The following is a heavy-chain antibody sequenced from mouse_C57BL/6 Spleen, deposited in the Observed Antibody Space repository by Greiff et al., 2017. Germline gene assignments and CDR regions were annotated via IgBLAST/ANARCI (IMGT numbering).Heavy chain of an antibody. D-gene: IGHD2-4*01. J-gene: IGHJ3*01. CDR2: INPGSGGT. Sequence: QLQQSGAELVRPGTSVKVSCKASGYAFTNYLIEWVKQRPGQGLEWIGVINPGSGGTNYNEKFKGKATLTADKSSSTAYMQLSSLTSEDSAVYFCARLIYYDYDEGFAYWGQGTLVTVSA. V-gene: IGHV1-54*01. CDR3: ARLIYYDYDEGFAY. CDR1: GYAFTNYL.